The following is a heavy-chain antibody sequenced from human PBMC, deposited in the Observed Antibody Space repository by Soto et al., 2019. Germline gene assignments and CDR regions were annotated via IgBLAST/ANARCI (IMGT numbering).Heavy chain of an antibody. D-gene: IGHD6-6*01. Sequence: VQLVESGGDVVQPGKSLTLSCGASGFTLSGYGMHWVRQAPGNGLEWVSFVSYDGHNKYYGDSVRGRFTIARDNSKRTLFLHMNSLRNEDTAVYYCTFSDSSVVDHWGQGALVTVSA. CDR3: TFSDSSVVDH. CDR2: VSYDGHNK. V-gene: IGHV3-30*03. J-gene: IGHJ4*02. CDR1: GFTLSGYG.